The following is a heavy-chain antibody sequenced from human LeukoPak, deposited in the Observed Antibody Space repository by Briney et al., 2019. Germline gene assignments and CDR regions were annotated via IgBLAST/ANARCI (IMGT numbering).Heavy chain of an antibody. J-gene: IGHJ6*03. CDR1: GFTFSSYW. D-gene: IGHD2-21*01. CDR3: ARVGDAPHYYYYMDV. Sequence: GGSLRLSCAASGFTFSSYWMSWVRQAPGKGLEWVANIKQDGSEKYYMDSMEGRFTVSRDNVKNSLYLQIDSLTAGDTAVYFCARVGDAPHYYYYMDVWGKGTTVTVSS. CDR2: IKQDGSEK. V-gene: IGHV3-7*01.